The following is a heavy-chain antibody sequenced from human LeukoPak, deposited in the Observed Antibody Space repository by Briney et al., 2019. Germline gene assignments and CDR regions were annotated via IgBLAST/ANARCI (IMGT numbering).Heavy chain of an antibody. CDR3: ARHGPDIVLII. Sequence: SETLSLTCTVSGGSITNYYWSWIRQPAGKGLEWIGRIYAGRNTDHNPSLKSRVTMSLDSSKNQFSLKLSSVTAADTAVYYCARHGPDIVLIIWGQGTLVTVSS. D-gene: IGHD2-8*01. CDR1: GGSITNYY. CDR2: IYAGRNT. J-gene: IGHJ4*02. V-gene: IGHV4-4*07.